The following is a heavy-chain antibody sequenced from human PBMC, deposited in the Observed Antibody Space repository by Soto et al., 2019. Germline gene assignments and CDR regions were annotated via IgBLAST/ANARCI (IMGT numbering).Heavy chain of an antibody. CDR1: GYSFTSYW. Sequence: GESLKISCKGSGYSFTSYWIGWVRQMPGKGLEWMGIIYPGDSDTRYSPSFQGQVTISADKSISTAYLQWSSLKASDTAMYYCARHLYSSSSDNYYYGMDVWGQGTTVTVSS. CDR3: ARHLYSSSSDNYYYGMDV. D-gene: IGHD6-6*01. J-gene: IGHJ6*02. V-gene: IGHV5-51*01. CDR2: IYPGDSDT.